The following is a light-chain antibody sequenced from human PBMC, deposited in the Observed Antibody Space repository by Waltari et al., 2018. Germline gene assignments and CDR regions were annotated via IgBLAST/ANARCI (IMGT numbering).Light chain of an antibody. J-gene: IGKJ1*01. Sequence: EIVLTQSPGTLSLSPGERATLSCRASQSVSRTLAWYQQKAGQAPRFLIYDASSRATDIPDRVSGSGSGTDFSLTISRLEPEDFAVYYCQKYGTHPATFGQGTRVEIK. V-gene: IGKV3-20*01. CDR3: QKYGTHPAT. CDR2: DAS. CDR1: QSVSRT.